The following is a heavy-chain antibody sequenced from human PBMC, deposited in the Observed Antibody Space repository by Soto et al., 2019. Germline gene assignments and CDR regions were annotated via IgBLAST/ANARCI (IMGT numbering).Heavy chain of an antibody. CDR2: MNYRGIT. CDR3: ARDGLSGGDAFDI. J-gene: IGHJ3*02. Sequence: QVQLQESGPGLLKPSQTLSLTCTVSGGSIRSDGYYWSWIRKRPGKGLEWIGYMNYRGITYYNPSLKSRLTISEDTSKNHFSLNLNSVTAADTAVYYCARDGLSGGDAFDIWGQGTMVVVSS. V-gene: IGHV4-31*03. CDR1: GGSIRSDGYY. D-gene: IGHD3-10*01.